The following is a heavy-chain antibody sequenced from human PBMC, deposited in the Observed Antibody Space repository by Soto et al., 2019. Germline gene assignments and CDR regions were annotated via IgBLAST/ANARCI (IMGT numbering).Heavy chain of an antibody. CDR2: ISGSGGST. J-gene: IGHJ4*02. CDR3: ARVPAAILANYFDY. CDR1: GSTFRSYA. D-gene: IGHD2-2*01. Sequence: GKSLGLSCAASGSTFRSYAMSWVRQAPGKGLEWVSAISGSGGSTYYADSVKGRFTISRDNSKNTLYLQMNSLRAEDTAVYYCARVPAAILANYFDYWGQGTLVTVSS. V-gene: IGHV3-23*01.